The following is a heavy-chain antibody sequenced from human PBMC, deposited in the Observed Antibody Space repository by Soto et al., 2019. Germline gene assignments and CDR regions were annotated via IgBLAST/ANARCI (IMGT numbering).Heavy chain of an antibody. CDR2: IYYSGST. CDR1: GGSISSGAYY. Sequence: PSETLDLTCTVSGGSISSGAYYWTWIRQPPGKGLEWIGYIYYSGSTYYNPSLKSRVTISVDTSKNQFSLKLSSVTAADTAVYYCARVSGVNAFDIWGQGTMVTVSS. D-gene: IGHD2-15*01. V-gene: IGHV4-30-4*01. J-gene: IGHJ3*02. CDR3: ARVSGVNAFDI.